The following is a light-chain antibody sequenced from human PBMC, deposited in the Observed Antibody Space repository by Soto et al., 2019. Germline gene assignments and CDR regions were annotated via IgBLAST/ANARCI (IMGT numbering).Light chain of an antibody. J-gene: IGLJ2*01. CDR2: EVS. Sequence: QSVLTQPPSASGSPGQSVTIPCTGTSSDVGAYSYVSWYQQHPGKAPKLMIYEVSKRPSGVPDRFSGSKSGNTASLTVSGLQAEDEADYYCSSYAGSNSFVVFGGGTQLTVL. CDR3: SSYAGSNSFVV. CDR1: SSDVGAYSY. V-gene: IGLV2-8*01.